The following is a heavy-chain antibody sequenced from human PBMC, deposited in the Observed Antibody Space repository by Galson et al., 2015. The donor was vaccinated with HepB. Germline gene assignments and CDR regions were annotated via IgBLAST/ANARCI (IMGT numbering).Heavy chain of an antibody. J-gene: IGHJ6*02. CDR1: GFTFSSYG. CDR2: ISYDGSNK. Sequence: SLRLSCAASGFTFSSYGMHWVRQAPGKGLEWVAVISYDGSNKYYADSVKGRFTISRDNSKNTLYLQMNSLRAEDTAVYYCAKDPYSSSWYGGFFWYYGMDVWGQGTTVTVSS. D-gene: IGHD6-13*01. CDR3: AKDPYSSSWYGGFFWYYGMDV. V-gene: IGHV3-30*18.